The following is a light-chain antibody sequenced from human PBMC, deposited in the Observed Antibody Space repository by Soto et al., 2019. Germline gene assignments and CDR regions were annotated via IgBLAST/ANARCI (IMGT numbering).Light chain of an antibody. Sequence: DIQMTQSPSSLSASVGDRVTITCRASQGIRNNLAWFQQKPGKAPRYLIYAASTLQSGVSSKFSGSGSGTDFTLTIGGLQPEDFATYYCQQYNSYPLTFGGGTKVDIK. V-gene: IGKV1-16*02. CDR1: QGIRNN. CDR2: AAS. J-gene: IGKJ4*01. CDR3: QQYNSYPLT.